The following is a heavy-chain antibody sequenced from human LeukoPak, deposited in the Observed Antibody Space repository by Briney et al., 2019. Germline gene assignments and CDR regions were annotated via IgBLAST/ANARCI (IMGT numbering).Heavy chain of an antibody. Sequence: SSETLSLTCTVSGASVGSAGYCWSRIRQPPGGGLEWIGYIYYIRNTNYNPSLKSRVTMSLDPSENQFSLKLNSVTAADTAVYYCARTQSQSGSYRYYFGYWGQGTLVTVSS. CDR1: GASVGSAGYC. D-gene: IGHD1-26*01. CDR3: ARTQSQSGSYRYYFGY. J-gene: IGHJ4*02. V-gene: IGHV4-61*08. CDR2: IYYIRNT.